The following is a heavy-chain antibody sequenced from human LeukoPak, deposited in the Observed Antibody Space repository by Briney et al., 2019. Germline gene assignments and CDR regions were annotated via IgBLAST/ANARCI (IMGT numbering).Heavy chain of an antibody. CDR1: GFTFSSYW. CDR3: ARYKWTYSSGWYY. Sequence: GGSLRLSCAASGFTFSSYWMSWVRQAPGKGLEWVANIKQDGSEKYYVDSVKGRFIISRDNAKNSLYLQMNSLRAEDTAVYYCARYKWTYSSGWYYWGQGTLVTVSS. CDR2: IKQDGSEK. V-gene: IGHV3-7*01. D-gene: IGHD6-19*01. J-gene: IGHJ4*02.